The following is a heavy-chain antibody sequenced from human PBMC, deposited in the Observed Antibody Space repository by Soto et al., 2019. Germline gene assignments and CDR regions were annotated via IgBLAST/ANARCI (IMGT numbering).Heavy chain of an antibody. CDR3: AGWVVAAIGRAGYYGMDV. Sequence: QVQLVESGGGVVQPGRSLRLSGAASGFTFSSYGMHWVRQAPGKGLEWVAVIWYDGSSKYYADSVKGRFTISRDNSKNTLYLQMNSLRAEDTAVYYCAGWVVAAIGRAGYYGMDVWGQGTTVTVSS. CDR2: IWYDGSSK. D-gene: IGHD2-15*01. CDR1: GFTFSSYG. V-gene: IGHV3-33*01. J-gene: IGHJ6*02.